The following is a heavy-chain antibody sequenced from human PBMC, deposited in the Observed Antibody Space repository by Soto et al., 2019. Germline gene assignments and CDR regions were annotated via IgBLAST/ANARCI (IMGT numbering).Heavy chain of an antibody. CDR1: GYTFKTNG. Sequence: ASVKVSCKASGYTFKTNGISWVRQAPGQGLEWLGWISPHNDHTSYAQKSQGRVTMTTDTSTSTAYMELRSLGSDDTAVYYCARDKGILYGAGRMDYWGQGTLVTVSS. D-gene: IGHD1-26*01. CDR3: ARDKGILYGAGRMDY. CDR2: ISPHNDHT. J-gene: IGHJ4*02. V-gene: IGHV1-18*01.